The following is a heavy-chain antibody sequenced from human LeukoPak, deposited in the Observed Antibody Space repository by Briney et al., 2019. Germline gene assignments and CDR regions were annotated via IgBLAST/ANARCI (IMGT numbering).Heavy chain of an antibody. CDR3: AKASGSGSPNDFQH. CDR1: GFIFSSYS. J-gene: IGHJ1*01. Sequence: GGSLRLSCAASGFIFSSYSMSWVRQAPGKGLEWVSGMSGSGDSTYYADSVKGRFTISRDNSKNTLYLQMNSLRDEDTAVYYCAKASGSGSPNDFQHWGQGTLVTVSS. V-gene: IGHV3-23*01. CDR2: MSGSGDST. D-gene: IGHD3-10*01.